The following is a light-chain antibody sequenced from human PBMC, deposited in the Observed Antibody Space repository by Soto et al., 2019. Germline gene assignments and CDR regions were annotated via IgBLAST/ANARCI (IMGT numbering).Light chain of an antibody. CDR3: QVWDTSTFHPI. J-gene: IGLJ2*01. V-gene: IGLV3-21*04. CDR2: YDS. CDR1: NIGTKS. Sequence: SYELTQSPSVSVAPGRTARIACEGNNIGTKSVHWYQQRPGQAPVVVVYYDSDRPSGIPERFSGSNSGNTATLTISSVEAGDEADCYCQVWDTSTFHPIFGGGTKLTVL.